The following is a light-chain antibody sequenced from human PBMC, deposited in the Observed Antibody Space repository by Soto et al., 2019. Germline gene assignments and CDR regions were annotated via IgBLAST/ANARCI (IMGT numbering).Light chain of an antibody. Sequence: QSVLTQPASVSGSPGQSITISCTGTSSDVGGYNSVSWYQQHPGKAPKLMIYEVTNRPSGVSNRFSGSKSGNTASLTISGLQAEDEADYYCSSSTSSNTLEFGGGTKLTVL. CDR2: EVT. CDR1: SSDVGGYNS. CDR3: SSSTSSNTLE. V-gene: IGLV2-14*01. J-gene: IGLJ3*02.